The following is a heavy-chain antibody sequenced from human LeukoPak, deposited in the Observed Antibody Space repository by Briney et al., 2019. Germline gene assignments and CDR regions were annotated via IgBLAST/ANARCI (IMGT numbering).Heavy chain of an antibody. D-gene: IGHD1-7*01. J-gene: IGHJ4*02. V-gene: IGHV4-38-2*02. CDR3: ASTNPLTGTTLY. CDR1: GYSISSGYY. CDR2: IYHSGST. Sequence: SETLSLTCTVSGYSISSGYYWGWIRQPPGKGLEWIGSIYHSGSTYYNPSLKSRVTISVDTSKNQLSLKLSSVTAADTAVYYCASTNPLTGTTLYWGQGTLVTVSS.